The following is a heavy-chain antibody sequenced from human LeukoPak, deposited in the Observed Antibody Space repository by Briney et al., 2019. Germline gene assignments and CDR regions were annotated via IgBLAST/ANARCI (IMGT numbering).Heavy chain of an antibody. Sequence: SGGSLRLSCAASGFTFSSYEMNWVRQPPGKGLEWIGSIYYSGSTYYNPSLKSRVTISVDTSKNQFSLKLSSVTAADTAVYYCATSLVVAATSWFDPWGQGTLVTVSS. V-gene: IGHV4-39*07. CDR1: GFTFSSYE. J-gene: IGHJ5*02. D-gene: IGHD2-15*01. CDR2: IYYSGST. CDR3: ATSLVVAATSWFDP.